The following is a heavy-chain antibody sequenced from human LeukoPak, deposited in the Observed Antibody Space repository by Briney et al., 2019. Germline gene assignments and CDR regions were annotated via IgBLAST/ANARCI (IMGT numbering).Heavy chain of an antibody. CDR3: ARATWLPVGLYYYDSSGYYYYFDS. D-gene: IGHD3-22*01. J-gene: IGHJ4*02. CDR2: IYYSGST. CDR1: GGSISSYY. V-gene: IGHV4-59*01. Sequence: SETLSLTCTVSGGSISSYYWSWIRQPPGKGLEWIGYIYYSGSTNYNPSLKSRGTISVDTSKNQFSLKLSSVTAADTAVYYCARATWLPVGLYYYDSSGYYYYFDSWGQGTLVTVSS.